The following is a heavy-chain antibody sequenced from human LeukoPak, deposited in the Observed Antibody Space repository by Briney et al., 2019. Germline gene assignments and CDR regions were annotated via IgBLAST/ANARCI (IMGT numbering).Heavy chain of an antibody. Sequence: GGSLRLSCAASGLIFIRYDLSWVRQPRGKGLEWVSGISDSGGRTYYADSVKGRFTISRDNSKNTLYLQMNSLRAEDTAVYYCAKEGYGYIDPWGQGTLVTVSS. CDR2: ISDSGGRT. CDR1: GLIFIRYD. D-gene: IGHD5-18*01. V-gene: IGHV3-23*01. J-gene: IGHJ5*02. CDR3: AKEGYGYIDP.